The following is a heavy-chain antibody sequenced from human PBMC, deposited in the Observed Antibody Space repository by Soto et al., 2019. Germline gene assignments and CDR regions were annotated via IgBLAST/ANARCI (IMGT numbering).Heavy chain of an antibody. CDR1: GFSLSTSGMC. D-gene: IGHD3-9*01. CDR3: ARHGGTYYDIFPVPEGWYFDL. V-gene: IGHV2-70*11. Sequence: GSGPTLVNPTQTLTLTCTFSGFSLSTSGMCVSWIRQPPGKALEWLARIDWDDDKYYSTSLKTRLTISKDTSKNQVVLTMTNMDPVDTATYYCARHGGTYYDIFPVPEGWYFDLWGRGTLVTVSS. J-gene: IGHJ2*01. CDR2: IDWDDDK.